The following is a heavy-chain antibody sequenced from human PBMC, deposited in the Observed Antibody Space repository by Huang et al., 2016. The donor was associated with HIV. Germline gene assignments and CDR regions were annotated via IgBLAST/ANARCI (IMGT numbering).Heavy chain of an antibody. CDR3: ARQGLWLPPTDPFDY. D-gene: IGHD3-10*01. Sequence: EVHLVQSGAGVKEPGESLKISCQSSGYTFDSYWIGWVRQRPVKGREGMGVIDPGDSDTRYDPSFQGQVTISADQSINTADRQWSSLKASDTAIYFCARQGLWLPPTDPFDYWGQGTPVTVSA. V-gene: IGHV5-51*01. J-gene: IGHJ4*02. CDR2: IDPGDSDT. CDR1: GYTFDSYW.